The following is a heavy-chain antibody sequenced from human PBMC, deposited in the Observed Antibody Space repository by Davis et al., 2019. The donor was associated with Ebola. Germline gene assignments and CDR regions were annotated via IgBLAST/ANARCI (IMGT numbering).Heavy chain of an antibody. CDR3: AKDTTDRGTGIDS. CDR2: ISVNRVSI. Sequence: SLKISCGASGFTFGDYAMHWVRHGPGKGLEWVSGISVNRVSIVYADSVKGRFTISRDNARNSLYLQMNSLRPEDTAFYYCAKDTTDRGTGIDSWGQGTLVTVSS. V-gene: IGHV3-9*01. J-gene: IGHJ4*02. D-gene: IGHD1-1*01. CDR1: GFTFGDYA.